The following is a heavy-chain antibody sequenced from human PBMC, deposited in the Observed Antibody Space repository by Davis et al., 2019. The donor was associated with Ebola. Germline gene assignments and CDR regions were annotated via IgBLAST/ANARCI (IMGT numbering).Heavy chain of an antibody. CDR1: GFTFSSYW. V-gene: IGHV3-74*01. Sequence: PGGSLRLSCAASGFTFSSYWMHWVRQAPGKGLVWVSRINSDGSSTSYADSVKGRFTISRDNAKNTLYLQMNSLRAEDTAVYYCARDAGGPSRTYYYYYYMDVWGKGTTVTVSS. D-gene: IGHD1-26*01. CDR3: ARDAGGPSRTYYYYYYMDV. CDR2: INSDGSST. J-gene: IGHJ6*03.